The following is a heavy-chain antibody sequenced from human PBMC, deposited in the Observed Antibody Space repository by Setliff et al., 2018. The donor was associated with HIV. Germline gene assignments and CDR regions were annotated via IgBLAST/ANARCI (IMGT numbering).Heavy chain of an antibody. CDR3: ARDTENVFISGHRYFDY. D-gene: IGHD6-19*01. Sequence: ASVKVSCKASGYSFTKYEINWVRQAPGQGLEWMGRITPNSGGTNYARKFQDRVTMTRDTSISTAYMELSRLTSDDTAVYYCARDTENVFISGHRYFDYWGPGTLVTVSS. CDR1: GYSFTKYE. J-gene: IGHJ4*02. CDR2: ITPNSGGT. V-gene: IGHV1-2*06.